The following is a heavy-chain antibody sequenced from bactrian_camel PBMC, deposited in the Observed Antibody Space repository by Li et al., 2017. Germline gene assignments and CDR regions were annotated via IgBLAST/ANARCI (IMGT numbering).Heavy chain of an antibody. Sequence: VQLVESGGGLAQPGGSLRLSCVALSFTFGTSDMSWVRQRPGKGLEWVSVIGSGGNVTYSSDSVKGRFTISRDNAKNTVYLQMNSLKSEDTALYYCATEGAWVGYFGYWGQGTQVTVS. D-gene: IGHD5*01. CDR2: IGSGGNVT. J-gene: IGHJ6*01. V-gene: IGHV3S40*01. CDR1: SFTFGTSD. CDR3: ATEGAWVGYFGY.